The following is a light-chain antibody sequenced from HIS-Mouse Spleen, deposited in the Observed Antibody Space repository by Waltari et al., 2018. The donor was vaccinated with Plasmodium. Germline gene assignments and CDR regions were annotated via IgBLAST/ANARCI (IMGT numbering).Light chain of an antibody. J-gene: IGKJ3*01. V-gene: IGKV3-15*01. CDR2: GAS. CDR3: QQYNNWSFT. CDR1: QSVSSN. Sequence: EIVMTQSPATLSVSPGERATLSCRASQSVSSNLAWYQQKPGQAPRLLIYGASTRATGIPARFSGRGSGTEFTLTSSSLQSEDVAVYYCQQYNNWSFTFGPGTKVDIK.